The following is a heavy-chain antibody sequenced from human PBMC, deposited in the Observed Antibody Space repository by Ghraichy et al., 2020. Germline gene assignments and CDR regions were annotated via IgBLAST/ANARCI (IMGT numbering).Heavy chain of an antibody. CDR3: ARLYSSGWLSWFDP. D-gene: IGHD6-19*01. Sequence: SVKVSCKASGYTFTGYYMHWVRQAPGQGLEWMGGIIPIFGTANYAQKFQGRVTITADKSTSTAYMELSSLRSEDTAVYYCARLYSSGWLSWFDPWGQGTLVTVSS. CDR2: IIPIFGTA. V-gene: IGHV1-69*06. J-gene: IGHJ5*02. CDR1: GYTFTGYY.